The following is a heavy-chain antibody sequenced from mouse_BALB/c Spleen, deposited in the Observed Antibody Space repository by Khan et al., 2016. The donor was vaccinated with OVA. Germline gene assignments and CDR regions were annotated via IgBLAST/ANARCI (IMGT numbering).Heavy chain of an antibody. CDR1: GYSITSDYA. J-gene: IGHJ4*01. D-gene: IGHD2-3*01. CDR2: ISSSGST. Sequence: DVKLQESGPGLVKPSQSLSLTCTVTGYSITSDYAWNWIRQFPGNNLEWMGYISSSGSTNYNPALKSRISITRDTSKNQFFLQLNSVTTEDTATYYCARDGSRYNYAMDYWGQGTSVTVSS. V-gene: IGHV3-2*02. CDR3: ARDGSRYNYAMDY.